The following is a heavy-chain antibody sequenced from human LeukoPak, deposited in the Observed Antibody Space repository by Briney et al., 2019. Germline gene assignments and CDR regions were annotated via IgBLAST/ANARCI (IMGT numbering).Heavy chain of an antibody. CDR3: ARDKMWFGEHDAFDI. CDR1: GFTVSSNY. J-gene: IGHJ3*02. V-gene: IGHV3-53*04. CDR2: IYSGGST. D-gene: IGHD3-10*01. Sequence: GGSLRLSCAASGFTVSSNYMSWVRQAPGKGLEWVSVIYSGGSTYYADSVKGRFTISRHNPKNTLYLQMNSLRAEDTAVYYCARDKMWFGEHDAFDIWGQGTMVTVSS.